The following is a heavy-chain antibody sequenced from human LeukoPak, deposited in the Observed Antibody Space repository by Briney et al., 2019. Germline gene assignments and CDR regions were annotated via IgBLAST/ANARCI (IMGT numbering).Heavy chain of an antibody. Sequence: GASLRLSCAASGFTFSSYAMAWVRQAPVKGLEWVSVITDSGINTYYTDSVKGRFTTSRDNSKNTLYLQMNSLRAEDTAVYYCAKGTLGSCSGASCYPLDYWGQGTMVTVSS. CDR3: AKGTLGSCSGASCYPLDY. CDR2: ITDSGINT. CDR1: GFTFSSYA. V-gene: IGHV3-23*01. D-gene: IGHD2-15*01. J-gene: IGHJ3*01.